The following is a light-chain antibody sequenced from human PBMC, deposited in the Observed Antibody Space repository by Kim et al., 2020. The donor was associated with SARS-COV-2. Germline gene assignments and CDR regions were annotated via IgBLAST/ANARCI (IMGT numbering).Light chain of an antibody. Sequence: DIQMTQSPSTLSASVGDRVTITCRASQTITTWLAWYQQKPGKAPNLLIYDASSLKSGVPSRFSGSRSGTEFTLTISSLQPDDFATYYCQHYSSDSWTFGQGTKVDIK. CDR1: QTITTW. J-gene: IGKJ1*01. CDR2: DAS. V-gene: IGKV1-5*01. CDR3: QHYSSDSWT.